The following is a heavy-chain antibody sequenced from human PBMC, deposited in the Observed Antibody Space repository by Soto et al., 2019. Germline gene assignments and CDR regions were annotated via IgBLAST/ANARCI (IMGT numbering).Heavy chain of an antibody. J-gene: IGHJ5*02. V-gene: IGHV4-59*02. CDR2: TPYTGNT. CDR3: ARDMPAVFTLYSDP. Sequence: ETLSLACFVSSGSVTSHHWRWVRPFAGQRLEWIVYTPYTGNTNYTPALQSRVTISLDTSKNQVYLKLTTMTAADTAVYYCARDMPAVFTLYSDPWGQGTLVTVSS. CDR1: SGSVTSHH. D-gene: IGHD2-8*01.